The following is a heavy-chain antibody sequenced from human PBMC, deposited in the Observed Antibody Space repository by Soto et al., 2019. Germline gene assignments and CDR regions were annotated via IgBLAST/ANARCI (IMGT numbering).Heavy chain of an antibody. CDR2: IRSKANSYAT. CDR1: GFTFSGSA. D-gene: IGHD6-19*01. Sequence: EVQLVESGGGLVQPGGSLKLSCAASGFTFSGSAMHWVRQASGKGLEWVGRIRSKANSYATAYAASVKGRFTISRDDSKNTAYLQMNSLKTEDTAVYYCTRHINMPAVAGNPNWFDPWGQGTLVTVSS. J-gene: IGHJ5*02. CDR3: TRHINMPAVAGNPNWFDP. V-gene: IGHV3-73*02.